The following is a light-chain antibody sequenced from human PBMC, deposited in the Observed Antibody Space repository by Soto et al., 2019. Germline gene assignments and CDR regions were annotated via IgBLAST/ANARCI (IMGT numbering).Light chain of an antibody. CDR1: QSIRNW. J-gene: IGKJ1*01. Sequence: DIHTVQYTSTLYDSVGAGVSINCRASQSIRNWLAWYQQKPGKAPKLLIYDASTSQSGVPSRFSGSGSGTEFTLTISSMRPDDFATYYCQDYHSYTGTFGQGTKVDIK. V-gene: IGKV1-5*01. CDR2: DAS. CDR3: QDYHSYTGT.